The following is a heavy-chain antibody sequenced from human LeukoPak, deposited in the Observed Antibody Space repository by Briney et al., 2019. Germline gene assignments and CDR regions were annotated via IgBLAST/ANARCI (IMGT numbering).Heavy chain of an antibody. CDR3: ARGSVRGVIITPPFDY. CDR1: GYTFTGYY. V-gene: IGHV1-2*04. J-gene: IGHJ4*02. Sequence: ASVKVSCKASGYTFTGYYMHWVRQAPGQGLEWMGWINPNSGGTNYAQKFQGWVTMTRDTSIGTAYMELSRLRSDDTAVYYRARGSVRGVIITPPFDYWGQGTLVTVSS. D-gene: IGHD3-10*01. CDR2: INPNSGGT.